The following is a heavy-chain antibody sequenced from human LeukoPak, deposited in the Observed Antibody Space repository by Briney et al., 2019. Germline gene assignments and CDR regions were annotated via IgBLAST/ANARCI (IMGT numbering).Heavy chain of an antibody. CDR1: GFTFSNFG. CDR2: ISYDGSNK. V-gene: IGHV3-30*18. CDR3: AKDPVSTAAAAYWYFDL. Sequence: QSGGSLRLSCVASGFTFSNFGMHWVRQAPGKGLEWVAVISYDGSNKYYADSVKGRFTISRDNSKNTLYLQMNSLRAEDTAVYYCAKDPVSTAAAAYWYFDLWGRGTLVTVSS. J-gene: IGHJ2*01. D-gene: IGHD6-13*01.